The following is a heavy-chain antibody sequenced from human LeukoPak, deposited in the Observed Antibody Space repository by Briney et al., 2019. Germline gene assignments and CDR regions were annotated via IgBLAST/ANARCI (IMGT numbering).Heavy chain of an antibody. CDR2: INKDGSEK. CDR3: ARDRTGNNDFWSGYTTFFDY. V-gene: IGHV3-7*01. J-gene: IGHJ4*02. D-gene: IGHD3-3*01. CDR1: RFTFTSYW. Sequence: GVSLRLSCAASRFTFTSYWMSWVRQAPGKGLEWVAKINKDGSEKYYVDSVKGRFTISRDNAKNSLYLQMNSLRAEDTAVYYCARDRTGNNDFWSGYTTFFDYWGQGTLVTVSS.